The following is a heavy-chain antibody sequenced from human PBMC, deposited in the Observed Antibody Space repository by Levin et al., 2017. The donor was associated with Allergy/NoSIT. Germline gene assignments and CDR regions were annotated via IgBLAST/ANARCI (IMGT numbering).Heavy chain of an antibody. J-gene: IGHJ5*02. Sequence: APVKVSCKASGYTFTGYYIYWVRQAPGQGLEWMGRINPSSGGTNYAQKFQGRITMTRDTSISTAYMDLNRLTSDDTAVYYCARLGEQYCSSASCYRWFDPWGQGTLVTVSS. V-gene: IGHV1-2*06. D-gene: IGHD2-2*01. CDR3: ARLGEQYCSSASCYRWFDP. CDR2: INPSSGGT. CDR1: GYTFTGYY.